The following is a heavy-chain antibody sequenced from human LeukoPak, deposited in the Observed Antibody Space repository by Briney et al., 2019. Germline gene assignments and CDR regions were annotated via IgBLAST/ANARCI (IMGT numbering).Heavy chain of an antibody. CDR3: ARLLVYNSGGEAFDH. CDR2: ISWDGGST. D-gene: IGHD1-20*01. J-gene: IGHJ4*02. Sequence: GGSLRLSCAASGFTFDDYTMHWVRQAPGKGLEWVSLISWDGGSTYYADSVKGRFTISRDNSKNTLYLQMNNLRAEDTAVYYCARLLVYNSGGEAFDHWGQGTLVTVSS. CDR1: GFTFDDYT. V-gene: IGHV3-43*01.